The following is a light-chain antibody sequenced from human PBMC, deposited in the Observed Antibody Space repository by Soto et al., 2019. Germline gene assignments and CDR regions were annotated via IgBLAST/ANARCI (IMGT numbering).Light chain of an antibody. CDR1: QSISSW. J-gene: IGKJ3*01. V-gene: IGKV1-5*03. CDR3: QQYSGYPFT. Sequence: DIQMTQSPSTLSASVGDRVTITCRASQSISSWLAWYQQKPGKAPKLLIYKASSLESGVPSRFSGSGSGTEFTLTNSSLQPDDFATYFCQQYSGYPFTFGPGTKVDIK. CDR2: KAS.